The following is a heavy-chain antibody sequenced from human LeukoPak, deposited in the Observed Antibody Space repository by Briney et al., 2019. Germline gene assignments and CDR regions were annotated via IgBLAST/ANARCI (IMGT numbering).Heavy chain of an antibody. CDR2: ISGSGGST. CDR1: GFTFSSYA. D-gene: IGHD5-12*01. Sequence: GGSLRLSCAASGFTFSSYAMSWVRQAPGKGLEWVSAISGSGGSTYYADSVKGRFTISRDDSKNTLYLQMNNLRAEDTAVYYCAKDGAWLRFDDWGQGILITVSS. CDR3: AKDGAWLRFDD. J-gene: IGHJ4*02. V-gene: IGHV3-23*01.